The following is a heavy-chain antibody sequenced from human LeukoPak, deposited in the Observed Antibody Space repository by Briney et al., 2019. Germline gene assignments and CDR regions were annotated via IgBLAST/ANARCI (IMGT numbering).Heavy chain of an antibody. CDR2: IYPGGST. J-gene: IGHJ5*02. CDR1: GYSISSGYY. V-gene: IGHV4-38-2*02. CDR3: ARFSVSQAWFDP. D-gene: IGHD1-14*01. Sequence: SETLSLTCTVSGYSISSGYYWGWIRQSPGKGLEWIGSIYPGGSTYPNPSLKSRVTMSVDTSKNQFSLKMSSVTAADTAVYYCARFSVSQAWFDPWSQGTLVTVSS.